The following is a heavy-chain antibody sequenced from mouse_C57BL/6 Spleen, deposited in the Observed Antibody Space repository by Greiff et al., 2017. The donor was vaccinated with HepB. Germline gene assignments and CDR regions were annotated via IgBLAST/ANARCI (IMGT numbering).Heavy chain of an antibody. V-gene: IGHV1-20*01. J-gene: IGHJ2*01. Sequence: VQLQQSGPELVKPGDSVKISCKASGYSFTGYFMNWVMQSHGKSLEWIGRINPYNGDTFYNQKFKGKATLTVDKSSSTAHMELRSLTSEDSAVYYCARGDYSNYRGYFDYWGQGTTLTVSS. CDR2: INPYNGDT. CDR3: ARGDYSNYRGYFDY. CDR1: GYSFTGYF. D-gene: IGHD2-5*01.